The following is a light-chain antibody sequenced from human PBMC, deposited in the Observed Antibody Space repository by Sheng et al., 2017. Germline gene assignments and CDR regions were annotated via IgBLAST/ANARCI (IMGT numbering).Light chain of an antibody. CDR1: QSIGDW. V-gene: IGKV1-5*03. Sequence: DIQMTQSPSTLSASVGDRVTITCRASQSIGDWLAWYQQKPGKAPNLLIYRASNLESGVPSRFGGSGSGTEFTLTINDLQPDDFATYYCQQYQSFSTFGGGTKVEIK. CDR2: RAS. J-gene: IGKJ4*01. CDR3: QQYQSFST.